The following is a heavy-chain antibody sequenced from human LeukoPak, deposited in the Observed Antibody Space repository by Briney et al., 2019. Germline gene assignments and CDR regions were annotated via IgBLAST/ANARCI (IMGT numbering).Heavy chain of an antibody. Sequence: GGSLRLSCAASGFTVITNDMTWVRQAPGKGLEWVSVLYSDGNTKYADSVQGRFTISRDNSKNTLYLEMYSQSPDDTAVYYCARGVEPLAANTLAYWGQGTLVTVSS. J-gene: IGHJ4*02. CDR1: GFTVITND. CDR3: ARGVEPLAANTLAY. D-gene: IGHD1-14*01. CDR2: LYSDGNT. V-gene: IGHV3-53*01.